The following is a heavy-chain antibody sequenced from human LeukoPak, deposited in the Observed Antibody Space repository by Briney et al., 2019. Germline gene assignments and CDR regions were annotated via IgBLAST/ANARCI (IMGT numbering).Heavy chain of an antibody. CDR1: GFTVSSNY. CDR3: AREDSSGDY. CDR2: IYSGGST. D-gene: IGHD6-25*01. Sequence: HTGGSLRLSCAASGFTVSSNYMSWVRQAPGKGLEWVSVIYSGGSTCYADSVKGRFTISRDNSKNTLYLQMNSLRAEDTAVHYCAREDSSGDYWGQGTLVTVSS. J-gene: IGHJ4*02. V-gene: IGHV3-66*01.